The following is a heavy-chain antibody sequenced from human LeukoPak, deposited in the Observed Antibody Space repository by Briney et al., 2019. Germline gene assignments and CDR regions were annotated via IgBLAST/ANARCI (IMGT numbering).Heavy chain of an antibody. Sequence: ASVKVSCKASGYTFTDYYMHWVRQAPGQGLEWMGWINPNSGGTHFAQNFQGRVTMTRDTSISTAYMDLSRLRSDDTAVYYCARGRRFSGSDSEKCNWFDGWGQGTLVT. V-gene: IGHV1-2*02. D-gene: IGHD1-26*01. CDR3: ARGRRFSGSDSEKCNWFDG. J-gene: IGHJ5*02. CDR1: GYTFTDYY. CDR2: INPNSGGT.